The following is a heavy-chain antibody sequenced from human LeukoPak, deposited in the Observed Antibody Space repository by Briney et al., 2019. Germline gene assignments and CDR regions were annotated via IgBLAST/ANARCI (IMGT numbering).Heavy chain of an antibody. CDR1: GFTFSSYG. D-gene: IGHD1-7*01. CDR3: AKYQLELRSRFDP. J-gene: IGHJ5*02. CDR2: IRYDGSNK. Sequence: GGSLRLSCAASGFTFSSYGMHWVRQAPGKGLEWVAFIRYDGSNKYYADSVKGRFTISRDNSKNTLYLQMNGLRAEDTAVYYCAKYQLELRSRFDPWGQGTLVTVSS. V-gene: IGHV3-30*02.